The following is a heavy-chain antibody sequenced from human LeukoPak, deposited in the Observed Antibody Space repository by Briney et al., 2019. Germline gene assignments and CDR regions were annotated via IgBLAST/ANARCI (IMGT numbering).Heavy chain of an antibody. V-gene: IGHV3-30*18. CDR3: AKSTTVTQRGYFDY. J-gene: IGHJ4*02. CDR1: GFTFSSYG. Sequence: GGSLRLSCAASGFTFSSYGMHWVRQAPAKGLEWVAIISYDGSNKYYADSVKGRFTISRDNSKNTLYLQMNRLRAEDTAVYYCAKSTTVTQRGYFDYWGQGTLVTVSS. CDR2: ISYDGSNK. D-gene: IGHD4-17*01.